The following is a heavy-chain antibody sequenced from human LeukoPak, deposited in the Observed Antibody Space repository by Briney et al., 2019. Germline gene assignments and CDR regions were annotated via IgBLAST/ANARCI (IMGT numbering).Heavy chain of an antibody. J-gene: IGHJ3*02. CDR1: GGSISSYY. CDR2: IYYSGST. V-gene: IGHV4-59*12. Sequence: PSETLSLTCTVSGGSISSYYWSWIRQPPGKGLEWIGYIYYSGSTYYNPSLKSRVTISVDTSKNQFSLKLSSVTAADTAVYYCARVVLGWLRLSAFDIWGQGTMVTVSS. CDR3: ARVVLGWLRLSAFDI. D-gene: IGHD5-12*01.